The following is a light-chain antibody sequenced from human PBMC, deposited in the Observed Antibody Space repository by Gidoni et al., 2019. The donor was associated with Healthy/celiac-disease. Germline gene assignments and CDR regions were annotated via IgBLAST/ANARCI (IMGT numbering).Light chain of an antibody. J-gene: IGKJ2*01. Sequence: DIQLTQSPSSLSASVGDRVTITCQASQDISNYLNWYQQKPGKAPKLLIYDASNLETGVPSRFSGSAAGADFTFTISSLQPEDIASYYCQQYDNLPYTFGQGTKLEIK. CDR1: QDISNY. CDR2: DAS. CDR3: QQYDNLPYT. V-gene: IGKV1-33*01.